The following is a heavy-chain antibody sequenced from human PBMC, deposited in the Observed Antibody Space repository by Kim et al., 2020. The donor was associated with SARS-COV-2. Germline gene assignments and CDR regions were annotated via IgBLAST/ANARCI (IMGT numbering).Heavy chain of an antibody. CDR1: GGSISTYF. CDR2: ISYSGST. Sequence: SETLSLTCTVSGGSISTYFWSWIRQPPGKGLEWIGYISYSGSTSYNPSLKSRVTISVDTSKNQFSLKLSSVTAADTAVYYCAREGIWSHFDSWGQGTLVTFSS. D-gene: IGHD2-15*01. J-gene: IGHJ4*02. CDR3: AREGIWSHFDS. V-gene: IGHV4-59*13.